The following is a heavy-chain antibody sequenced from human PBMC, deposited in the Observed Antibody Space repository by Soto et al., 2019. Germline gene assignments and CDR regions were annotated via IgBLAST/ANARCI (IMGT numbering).Heavy chain of an antibody. CDR2: ITSDGKSK. V-gene: IGHV3-74*01. CDR1: GFNFINHW. CDR3: ARESGDWPLNWFDP. Sequence: GGSLRLSCAASGFNFINHWMHWVRQRPAEGLVWVSRITSDGKSKAYAESVKGRFAISRDNAKNTLYLQMNGLTAEDTAVYYCARESGDWPLNWFDPWGQGTLVTVSS. J-gene: IGHJ5*02. D-gene: IGHD2-21*02.